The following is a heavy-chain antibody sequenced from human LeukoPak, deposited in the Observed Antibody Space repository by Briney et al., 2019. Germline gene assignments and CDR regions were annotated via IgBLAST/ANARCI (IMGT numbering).Heavy chain of an antibody. CDR1: GGSISSGSYY. Sequence: SQTLSLTCTVSGGSISSGSYYWSWIRQPAGKGLEWIGRIYTSGSTNYNPSLKSRVTISVDTSKNQFSLKLSSVTAADTAVYYCARTAYPHSGSQFDYWGQGTLVTVSS. CDR2: IYTSGST. J-gene: IGHJ4*02. D-gene: IGHD3-22*01. V-gene: IGHV4-61*02. CDR3: ARTAYPHSGSQFDY.